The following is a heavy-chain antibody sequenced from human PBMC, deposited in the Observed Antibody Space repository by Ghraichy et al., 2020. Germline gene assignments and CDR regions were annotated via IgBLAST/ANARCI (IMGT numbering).Heavy chain of an antibody. Sequence: SETLSLTCTVSGGSISSSGYYWGWIRQPPGRGLEWIGSISYSGSTYYYPSLKSRVTISVDTSKNQFSLELTSVTAADTAVYYCATRKTTRSGGFDPWGQGTLVTVSS. CDR1: GGSISSSGYY. CDR2: ISYSGST. D-gene: IGHD1-1*01. J-gene: IGHJ5*02. V-gene: IGHV4-39*01. CDR3: ATRKTTRSGGFDP.